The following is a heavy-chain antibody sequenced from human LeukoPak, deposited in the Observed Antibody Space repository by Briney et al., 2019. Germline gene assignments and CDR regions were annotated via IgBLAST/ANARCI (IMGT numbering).Heavy chain of an antibody. CDR1: GGSISSSSYY. D-gene: IGHD2-15*01. J-gene: IGHJ4*02. Sequence: SETLSLTCTVSGGSISSSSYYWGWIRQPPGKGLVWIGSIYYSGSTYYNPSLKSRVTISVDTSKNQFSLKLTSVTAADTAVYYCASLASVAVEKPFDYWGQGTLVTVSS. CDR2: IYYSGST. CDR3: ASLASVAVEKPFDY. V-gene: IGHV4-39*01.